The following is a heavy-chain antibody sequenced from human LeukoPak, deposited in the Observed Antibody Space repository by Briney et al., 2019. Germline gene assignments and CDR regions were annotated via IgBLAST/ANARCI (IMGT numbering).Heavy chain of an antibody. V-gene: IGHV4-59*01. D-gene: IGHD4-23*01. CDR1: GGSISSYY. CDR2: IYYSGST. CDR3: ARLVVTPLLYFDY. J-gene: IGHJ4*02. Sequence: SETLSLTCTVSGGSISSYYWSWIRQPPGKGLEWIGYIYYSGSTNYNPSLKSRVTISVDTSKNQFSLKLSSVTAADTAVYYCARLVVTPLLYFDYWGQGTLVTVSS.